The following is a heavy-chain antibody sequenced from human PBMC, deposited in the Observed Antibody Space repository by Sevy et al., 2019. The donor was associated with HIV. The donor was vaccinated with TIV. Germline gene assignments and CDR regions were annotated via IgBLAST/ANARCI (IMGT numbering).Heavy chain of an antibody. Sequence: GGSLRLSCAASGFTFSSYAMSWVRQAPGKGLEWVSAISGSGGSTYYADSVKGRFTNSRDNSKNMLYLQMNSLRAEDKAVYYCAKALIAVAGTFDYWGQGTLVTVSS. V-gene: IGHV3-23*01. CDR2: ISGSGGST. D-gene: IGHD6-19*01. CDR3: AKALIAVAGTFDY. CDR1: GFTFSSYA. J-gene: IGHJ4*02.